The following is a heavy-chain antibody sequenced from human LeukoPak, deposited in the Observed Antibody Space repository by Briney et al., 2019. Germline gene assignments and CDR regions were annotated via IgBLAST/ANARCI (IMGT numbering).Heavy chain of an antibody. CDR3: ARGYYYDSSGYYPGFDP. CDR1: GYTFTSYG. CDR2: IIPILGIA. J-gene: IGHJ5*02. D-gene: IGHD3-22*01. V-gene: IGHV1-69*04. Sequence: SVKVPCKASGYTFTSYGISWVRQAPGQGLEWMGRIIPILGIANYAQKFQGRVTITADKSTSTAYMELSSLRSEDTAVYYCARGYYYDSSGYYPGFDPWGQGTLVTVSS.